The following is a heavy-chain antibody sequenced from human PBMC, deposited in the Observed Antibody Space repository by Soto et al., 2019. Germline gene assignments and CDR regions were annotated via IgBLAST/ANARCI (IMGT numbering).Heavy chain of an antibody. J-gene: IGHJ3*02. CDR2: ISSSSSYI. Sequence: GGSLRLSCAASGFTFSSYSMNWVRQAPGKGLEWVSYISSSSSYIYYADSVKGRFTISRDNAKNSLYLQMNSLRAEDTAVYYCARGYHYYDSSGYDKWDAFDIWGQGTMVTVSS. D-gene: IGHD3-22*01. CDR3: ARGYHYYDSSGYDKWDAFDI. V-gene: IGHV3-21*01. CDR1: GFTFSSYS.